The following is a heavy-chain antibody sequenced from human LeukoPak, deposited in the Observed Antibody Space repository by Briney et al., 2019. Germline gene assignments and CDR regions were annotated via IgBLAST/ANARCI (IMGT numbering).Heavy chain of an antibody. Sequence: SETLSPTCTVSGGSISSSSYYWGWIRQPPGKGLEWIGSIYYSGSTYYNPSLKSRVTISVDTSKNQFSLKLSSVTAADTAVYYCARWRSGWYWGQGTLVTVSS. CDR1: GGSISSSSYY. CDR2: IYYSGST. D-gene: IGHD6-19*01. V-gene: IGHV4-39*01. J-gene: IGHJ4*02. CDR3: ARWRSGWY.